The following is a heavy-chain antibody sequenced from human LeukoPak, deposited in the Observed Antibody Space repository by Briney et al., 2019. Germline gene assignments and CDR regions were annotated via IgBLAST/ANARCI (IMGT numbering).Heavy chain of an antibody. CDR1: GGSFSGYY. J-gene: IGHJ4*02. CDR3: ARGRTVTTNLVDY. CDR2: INHSGST. V-gene: IGHV4-34*01. Sequence: SETLSLTCAVYGGSFSGYYWSWIRQPPGKGLEWIGEINHSGSTNYNPSLKSRVTISVDTSKNQFSLKLSSVTAADTAVYYCARGRTVTTNLVDYWGRGTLVTVSS. D-gene: IGHD4-17*01.